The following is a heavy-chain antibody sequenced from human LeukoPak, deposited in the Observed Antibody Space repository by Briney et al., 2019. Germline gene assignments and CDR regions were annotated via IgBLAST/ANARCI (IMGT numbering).Heavy chain of an antibody. CDR2: IYHSGST. Sequence: SETLSLTCTVSGGSISSYYWSWIRQPPGKGLEWIGYIYHSGSTYYNPSLKSRVTISVDRSKNQFSLKLSSVTAADTAVYYCAREGGKHNWYDPWGQGTLVTVSS. J-gene: IGHJ5*02. CDR3: AREGGKHNWYDP. D-gene: IGHD3-16*01. CDR1: GGSISSYY. V-gene: IGHV4-59*12.